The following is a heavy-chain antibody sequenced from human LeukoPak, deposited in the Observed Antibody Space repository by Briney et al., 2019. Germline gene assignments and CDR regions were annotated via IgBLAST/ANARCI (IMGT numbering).Heavy chain of an antibody. Sequence: PGESLRLSCAASGFTFSSYAMHWVRQAPGKGLEYVSAISSKGGSTYYANSVKGRFTISRDNSKNTLYLQMGSLRAEDMAVYYCARSYYMDVWGKGTTVTVSS. CDR1: GFTFSSYA. J-gene: IGHJ6*03. V-gene: IGHV3-64*01. CDR3: ARSYYMDV. CDR2: ISSKGGST.